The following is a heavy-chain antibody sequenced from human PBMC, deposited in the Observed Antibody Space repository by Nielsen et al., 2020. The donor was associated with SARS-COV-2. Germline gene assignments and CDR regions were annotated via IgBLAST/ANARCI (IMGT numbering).Heavy chain of an antibody. D-gene: IGHD6-19*01. J-gene: IGHJ4*02. CDR3: AKGQQWLEGTY. CDR2: ISSNGGST. V-gene: IGHV3-64*02. Sequence: GGSLRLSCAASGFTFSSYAMHWVRQAPGKGLEYVSAISSNGGSTYYADSVKGRFTISRDNSKNTLYLQMGSLRAEDMAVYYCAKGQQWLEGTYWGQGTLVTVSS. CDR1: GFTFSSYA.